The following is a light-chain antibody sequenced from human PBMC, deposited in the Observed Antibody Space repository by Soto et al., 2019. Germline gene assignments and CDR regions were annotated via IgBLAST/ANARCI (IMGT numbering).Light chain of an antibody. CDR2: GAS. J-gene: IGKJ2*01. CDR1: QSVSSGS. CDR3: QQYGGSPYT. V-gene: IGKV3-20*01. Sequence: EIVLAQSPGTLSLSPGDRATLSCRASQSVSSGSLAWYQQKPGQAPRLLIYGASTRATGIPDRFSGSGSGTDFTPIISGLEPEDFAVYYCQQYGGSPYTFGRGTKLEIK.